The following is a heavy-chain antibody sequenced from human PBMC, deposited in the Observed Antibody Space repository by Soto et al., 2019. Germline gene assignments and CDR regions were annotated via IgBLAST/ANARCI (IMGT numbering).Heavy chain of an antibody. CDR1: GFIFSSAW. CDR2: IKSKTDGGTR. J-gene: IGHJ4*02. V-gene: IGHV3-15*01. Sequence: EVHVVESGGDLVKPGGSLRLSCATSGFIFSSAWMSWVRRAPGKGLEWVGRIKSKTDGGTRDYAAPVKGRFNISRDDSKNMLYLQMNSLKAEDTAVYYCVEGWNDFWGQGTLVTVSS. D-gene: IGHD1-1*01. CDR3: VEGWNDF.